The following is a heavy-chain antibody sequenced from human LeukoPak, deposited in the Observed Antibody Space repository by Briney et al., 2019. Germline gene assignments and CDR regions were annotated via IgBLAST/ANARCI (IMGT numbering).Heavy chain of an antibody. Sequence: GGSLRLSCAASGFTFNNYAMTWVRQAPGKGLEWVSGISGSSGSTYYADSVKGRFTISRGNAKNSLYLQMNSLRAEDTAVYYCARTGVTNAFDIWGQGTMVTVSS. V-gene: IGHV3-23*01. D-gene: IGHD1-26*01. CDR2: ISGSSGST. J-gene: IGHJ3*02. CDR1: GFTFNNYA. CDR3: ARTGVTNAFDI.